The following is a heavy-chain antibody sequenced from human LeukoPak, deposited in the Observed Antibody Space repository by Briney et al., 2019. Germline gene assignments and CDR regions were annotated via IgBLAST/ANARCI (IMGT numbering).Heavy chain of an antibody. CDR3: ARGPDYGDYFDY. Sequence: GGSLRLSCAASGFIFSSYAIHWVRQAPGKGLEWVALVSYDGRNKDYADSVKGRFTISRDNSKNTLYLQMNSLRAEDTAVYYCARGPDYGDYFDYWGQGTLVTVSS. CDR2: VSYDGRNK. J-gene: IGHJ4*02. V-gene: IGHV3-30*04. D-gene: IGHD4-17*01. CDR1: GFIFSSYA.